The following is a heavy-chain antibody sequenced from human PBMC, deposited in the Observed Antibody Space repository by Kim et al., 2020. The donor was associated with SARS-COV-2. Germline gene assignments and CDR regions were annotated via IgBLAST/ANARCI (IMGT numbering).Heavy chain of an antibody. CDR3: ARDLFHTGFDY. J-gene: IGHJ4*02. D-gene: IGHD2-8*02. V-gene: IGHV1-3*01. Sequence: KFSQQCKSRLTYTRDTSANTASMELSSLGSEDTAVYYCARDLFHTGFDYWGQGTLVAVSS.